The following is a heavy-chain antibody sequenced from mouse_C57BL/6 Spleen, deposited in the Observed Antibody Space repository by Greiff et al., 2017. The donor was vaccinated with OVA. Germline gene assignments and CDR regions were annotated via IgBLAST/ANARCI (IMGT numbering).Heavy chain of an antibody. CDR1: GFSFNTYA. J-gene: IGHJ3*01. CDR3: VRHSAIYYAFAY. CDR2: IRSKSNNYAT. D-gene: IGHD2-1*01. V-gene: IGHV10-1*01. Sequence: EAGGGLVQPKGSLKLSCAASGFSFNTYAMNWVRQAPGKGLEWVARIRSKSNNYATYYADSVKDRFTISRDDSESMLYLQMNNLKTEDTAMYYCVRHSAIYYAFAYWGQGTLVTVSA.